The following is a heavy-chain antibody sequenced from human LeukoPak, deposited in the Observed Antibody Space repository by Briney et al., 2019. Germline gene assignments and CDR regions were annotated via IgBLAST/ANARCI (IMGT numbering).Heavy chain of an antibody. CDR1: GYTFTSYG. D-gene: IGHD6-6*01. Sequence: ASVKVSCKASGYTFTSYGISWVRQAPGQGLEWMGWINAYNGDTNSAPKLQGRVTVTTDTATDTAYMELRGLRSDDTAVYYCARDLRSSSSVYFDYWGQGTLVTVSS. J-gene: IGHJ4*02. V-gene: IGHV1-18*01. CDR3: ARDLRSSSSVYFDY. CDR2: INAYNGDT.